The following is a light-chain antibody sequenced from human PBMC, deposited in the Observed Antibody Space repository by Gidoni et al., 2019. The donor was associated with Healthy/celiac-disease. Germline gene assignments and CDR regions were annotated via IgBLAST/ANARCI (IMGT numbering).Light chain of an antibody. CDR1: QSVSSSY. J-gene: IGKJ2*01. CDR2: GAS. V-gene: IGKV3-20*01. Sequence: EIVLTQSPGTLSLSPGERASQSVSSSYLAWYQQKPGQAPRLLIYGASSRATGIPDRFSGSGSGTDFTLTISRLEPEDFAVYYCQQYGSSPYTFXQXTKLXIK. CDR3: QQYGSSPYT.